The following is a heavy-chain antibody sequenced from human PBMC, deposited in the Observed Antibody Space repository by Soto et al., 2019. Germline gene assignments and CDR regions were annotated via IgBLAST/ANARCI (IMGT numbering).Heavy chain of an antibody. CDR3: ARDRSPGGIGAYFDY. CDR2: IYASGST. V-gene: IGHV4-4*07. D-gene: IGHD1-26*01. Sequence: SETLSLTCAVSGGSISGYYWSWVRQPAGKGLEWICRIYASGSTNYNPSLKSRVTMSVDTSKNQFSLKLSSVTAADTAVYYCARDRSPGGIGAYFDYWGQGTLVTVSS. J-gene: IGHJ4*02. CDR1: GGSISGYY.